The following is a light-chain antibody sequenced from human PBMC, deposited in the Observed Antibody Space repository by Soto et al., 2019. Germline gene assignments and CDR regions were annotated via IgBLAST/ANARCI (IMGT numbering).Light chain of an antibody. V-gene: IGLV1-47*01. CDR3: SAWDDSLSAYV. J-gene: IGLJ1*01. Sequence: QSVLTQPPSASGTPGQRVTISCSGSSSNIGSDFVYWYQQLPGTAPKLLIYHNYQRPSGVPDRFSGSKSGTSGSLAISDLRSEAEADYYCSAWDDSLSAYVFGAGTKLTVL. CDR2: HNY. CDR1: SSNIGSDF.